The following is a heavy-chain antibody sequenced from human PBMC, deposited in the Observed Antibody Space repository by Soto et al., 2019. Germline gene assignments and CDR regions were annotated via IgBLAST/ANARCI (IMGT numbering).Heavy chain of an antibody. V-gene: IGHV1-2*02. J-gene: IGHJ6*02. CDR3: ARSRAAAPPRVGMDV. CDR2: IHPNSGVT. D-gene: IGHD6-13*01. CDR1: RYTFTDYY. Sequence: ASVKVSCKASRYTFTDYYMHWVRQSPGQGLEWMGWIHPNSGVTKFPQKFQGRVIITADESTSIVFMEMSSLRFEDTAVYYCARSRAAAPPRVGMDVWGQGTTVTVSS.